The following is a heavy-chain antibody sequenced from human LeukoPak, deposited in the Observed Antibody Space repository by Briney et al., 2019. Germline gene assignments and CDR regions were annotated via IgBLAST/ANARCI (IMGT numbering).Heavy chain of an antibody. J-gene: IGHJ5*02. CDR2: ISYDGSTK. Sequence: TGGSLRLSCAASGFTFSNYGVHWVRQAPGKGLEWVTFISYDGSTKYNVDSVKGRFSISRDNSKNTLHLQMNNLRAGDTALYYCARDDYGFDPWGQGTLVTVSS. V-gene: IGHV3-30*04. D-gene: IGHD4-17*01. CDR3: ARDDYGFDP. CDR1: GFTFSNYG.